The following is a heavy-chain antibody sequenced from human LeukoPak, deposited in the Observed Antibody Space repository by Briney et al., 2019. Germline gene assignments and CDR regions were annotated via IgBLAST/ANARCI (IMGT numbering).Heavy chain of an antibody. D-gene: IGHD3-16*01. CDR3: ARRVTPAGGDAFDI. V-gene: IGHV1-8*03. CDR2: TNPNSGNT. CDR1: GYTFTSYD. J-gene: IGHJ3*02. Sequence: ASVKVSCKASGYTFTSYDINWVRQATGQGLEWMGWTNPNSGNTGYAQKFQGRVTITRNTSISTAYMELSSLRSEDTAVYYCARRVTPAGGDAFDIWGQGTMVTVSS.